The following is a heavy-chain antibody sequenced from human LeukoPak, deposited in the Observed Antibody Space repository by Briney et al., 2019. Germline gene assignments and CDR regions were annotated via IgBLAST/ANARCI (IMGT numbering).Heavy chain of an antibody. CDR1: GGSISSYY. CDR2: IYYSGST. D-gene: IGHD6-19*01. CDR3: ARVEHSSGWYYYYGMDV. V-gene: IGHV4-59*01. J-gene: IGHJ6*02. Sequence: PSETLSLTCTVSGGSISSYYWSWIRQPPGKGLEWIGYIYYSGSTNYNPSLKSQVTISVDTSKNQFSLKLSSVTAADTAVYYCARVEHSSGWYYYYGMDVWGQGTTVTVSS.